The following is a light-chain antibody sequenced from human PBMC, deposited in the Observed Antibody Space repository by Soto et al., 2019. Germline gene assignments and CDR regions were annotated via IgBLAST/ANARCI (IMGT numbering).Light chain of an antibody. CDR3: QQCGSSPDT. CDR2: GAY. V-gene: IGKV3-20*01. CDR1: QRVSSSY. Sequence: EIVLTQSPGTLSLSPGERATLSFRASQRVSSSYLAWYQQKPGQAPRLLIYGAYSRATGIPDRCSGSGSATDFSLTISRLEPEDFAVYYCQQCGSSPDTFGQGTKLEIK. J-gene: IGKJ2*01.